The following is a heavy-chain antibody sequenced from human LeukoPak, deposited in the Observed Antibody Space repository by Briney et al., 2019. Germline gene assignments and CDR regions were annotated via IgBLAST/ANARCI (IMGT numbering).Heavy chain of an antibody. D-gene: IGHD1-26*01. J-gene: IGHJ4*02. CDR1: GFTFSSYG. Sequence: PGGSLRLSCAASGFTFSSYGMHWVRQAPGKGLEWVAFIRYDGSNKYYTDSVKGRFTISRDNAKNSLYLQMNSLRAEDTALYYCARDSYSGSYSYFDYWGQGTLVTVSS. V-gene: IGHV3-30*02. CDR3: ARDSYSGSYSYFDY. CDR2: IRYDGSNK.